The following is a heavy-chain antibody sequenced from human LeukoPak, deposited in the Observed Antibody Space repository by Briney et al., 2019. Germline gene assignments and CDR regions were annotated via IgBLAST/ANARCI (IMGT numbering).Heavy chain of an antibody. Sequence: SVKVSCKASGGTFSSYAISWVRQAPGQGIEWMGGIIPIFGTANYAQKFQGRVTITTDESTSTAYMELSSLRSEDTAVYYCARDRYCSSTSCYPMDVWGTGTTVTVSS. CDR1: GGTFSSYA. CDR3: ARDRYCSSTSCYPMDV. CDR2: IIPIFGTA. D-gene: IGHD2-2*01. V-gene: IGHV1-69*05. J-gene: IGHJ6*03.